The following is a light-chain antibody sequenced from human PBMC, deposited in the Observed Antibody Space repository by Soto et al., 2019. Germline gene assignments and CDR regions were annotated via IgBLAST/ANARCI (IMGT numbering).Light chain of an antibody. CDR2: KAS. J-gene: IGKJ1*01. CDR1: QTISSW. Sequence: DITMTQSPSTLSGSVGDRATINCRASQTISSWLARYQQKPGKAPKLLIYKASTVKSGVPSRFSGSGSGTEFTLTISSLQPDDFATYYCQHYNSYSEAFAQGTKVDIK. V-gene: IGKV1-5*03. CDR3: QHYNSYSEA.